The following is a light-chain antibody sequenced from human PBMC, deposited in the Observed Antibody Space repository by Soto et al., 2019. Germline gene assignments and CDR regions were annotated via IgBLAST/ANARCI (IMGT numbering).Light chain of an antibody. V-gene: IGKV3-20*01. CDR2: GAS. CDR3: QQYGSSPLT. Sequence: EIVLTQSPGTLSLSPVERATLSCRASQSVSSSYLAWYQQKPGQAPRLLIYGASSRATGIPARFSGSGSGTEFTLTISSLQSEDFAVYYCQQYGSSPLTFGGGTKVDIK. J-gene: IGKJ4*01. CDR1: QSVSSSY.